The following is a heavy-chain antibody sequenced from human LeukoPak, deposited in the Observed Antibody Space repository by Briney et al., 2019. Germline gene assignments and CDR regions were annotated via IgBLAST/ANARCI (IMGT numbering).Heavy chain of an antibody. V-gene: IGHV3-11*06. CDR3: ARSYSSGWYKDY. D-gene: IGHD6-19*01. J-gene: IGHJ4*02. Sequence: GGSLRLSCAASGFTFSDYYMSWIRQAPGKGLEWVSYISGSSSYTNYADSVKGRFTISRDNAKNSLYLQMNSLRAEDTAVYYCARSYSSGWYKDYWGQGTLVTVSS. CDR1: GFTFSDYY. CDR2: ISGSSSYT.